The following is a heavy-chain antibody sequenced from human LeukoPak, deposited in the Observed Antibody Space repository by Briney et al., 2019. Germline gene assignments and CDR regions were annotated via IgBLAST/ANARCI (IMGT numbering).Heavy chain of an antibody. V-gene: IGHV4-61*08. CDR2: IHYTGNT. CDR1: GGSISSGDYY. D-gene: IGHD5-12*01. Sequence: PSETLSLTCTVSGGSISSGDYYWSWIRQPPGKGLEWIGYIHYTGNTKYNPSLKSRISMSVDTSKNQVSLKLTSVTAADTAVYYCARLRPSDSGYSDYWGQGTLVTVSS. CDR3: ARLRPSDSGYSDY. J-gene: IGHJ4*02.